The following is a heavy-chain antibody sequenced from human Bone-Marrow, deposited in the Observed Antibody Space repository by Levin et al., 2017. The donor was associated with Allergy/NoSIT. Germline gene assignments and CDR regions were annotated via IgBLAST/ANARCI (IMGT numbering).Heavy chain of an antibody. J-gene: IGHJ4*02. V-gene: IGHV4-4*07. CDR3: ARANPKGYFDF. CDR1: GGSITHYS. D-gene: IGHD6-13*01. CDR2: IYVSGTN. Sequence: SETLSLTCAVSGGSITHYSWSWIRQSADRGLEWVGLIYVSGTNNHNPSLKSRVTMSVDRSKDQFSLRLSSVTAADTAVYYCARANPKGYFDFWGQGILVTVSS.